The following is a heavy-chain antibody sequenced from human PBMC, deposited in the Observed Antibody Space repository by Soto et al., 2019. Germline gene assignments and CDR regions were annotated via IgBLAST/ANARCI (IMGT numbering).Heavy chain of an antibody. D-gene: IGHD3-3*01. CDR1: GGSFSGYY. CDR2: INHSGST. V-gene: IGHV4-34*01. J-gene: IGHJ6*02. CDR3: ARDWGHYDFWSGYYQAYYYYGMDV. Sequence: PSETLSLTCAVYGGSFSGYYWSWIRQPPGKGLEWMGEINHSGSTNYNPSLKSRVTITVDTSKNQFSLKLSSVTAADTAVYYCARDWGHYDFWSGYYQAYYYYGMDVWGQGTTVTVSS.